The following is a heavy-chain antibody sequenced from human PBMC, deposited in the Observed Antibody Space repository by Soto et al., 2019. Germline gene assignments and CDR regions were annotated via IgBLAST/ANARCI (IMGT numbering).Heavy chain of an antibody. V-gene: IGHV4-59*01. D-gene: IGHD2-8*02. CDR2: IYYSGST. CDR1: GGSISGYY. CDR3: ARLTGGTYLSFYYYIGV. Sequence: QVQLQESGPGLVKPSETLSLTFTVSGGSISGYYWSWIRQAPGKGLEWIGYIYYSGSTNYDPSLKSRVTMSVDTSKTQFSLKLSSVTTADTAVYYCARLTGGTYLSFYYYIGVWGKGTTVTVSS. J-gene: IGHJ6*03.